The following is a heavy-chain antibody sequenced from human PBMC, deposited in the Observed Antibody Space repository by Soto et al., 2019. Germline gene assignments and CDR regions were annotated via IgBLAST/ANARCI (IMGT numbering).Heavy chain of an antibody. Sequence: GGSLRLSCAASGFTFSSYAMSWVRQAPGKGLEWVSAISGSGGSTYYADSVKGRFTISRDNSKNTLYLQMNSLRAEDTAVYDGAKDGCSSTSCYRYYYYYYGMDVWGQGTTVTVSS. CDR1: GFTFSSYA. J-gene: IGHJ6*02. CDR2: ISGSGGST. D-gene: IGHD2-2*01. V-gene: IGHV3-23*01. CDR3: AKDGCSSTSCYRYYYYYYGMDV.